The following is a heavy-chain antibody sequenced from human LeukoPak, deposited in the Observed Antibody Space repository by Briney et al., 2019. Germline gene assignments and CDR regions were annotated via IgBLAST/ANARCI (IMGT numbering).Heavy chain of an antibody. Sequence: GRSLRLSCAASGFTFSSYAMHWVRQAPGKGLEWVAVISYDGSNKYYADSVKGRFTISRDNSKNTLYLQMNSLRAEDTAVYYCAKDLGGPYYYDSSGYLNWFDPWGQGTLVTVSS. D-gene: IGHD3-22*01. CDR3: AKDLGGPYYYDSSGYLNWFDP. CDR2: ISYDGSNK. CDR1: GFTFSSYA. V-gene: IGHV3-30-3*01. J-gene: IGHJ5*02.